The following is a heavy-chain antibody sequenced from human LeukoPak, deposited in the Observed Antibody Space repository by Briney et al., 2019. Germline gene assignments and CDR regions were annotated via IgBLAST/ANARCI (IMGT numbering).Heavy chain of an antibody. CDR3: ARDSIQLWSSTYYFDY. V-gene: IGHV3-21*01. Sequence: GSLRLSCAASGFTFSSYSMNWVRQAPGKGLEWVSSISSSSYIYYADSVKGRFTISRDNAKDSLYLQMNSLRAEDTAVYYCARDSIQLWSSTYYFDYWGQGTLVTVSS. J-gene: IGHJ4*02. CDR2: ISSSSYI. D-gene: IGHD5-18*01. CDR1: GFTFSSYS.